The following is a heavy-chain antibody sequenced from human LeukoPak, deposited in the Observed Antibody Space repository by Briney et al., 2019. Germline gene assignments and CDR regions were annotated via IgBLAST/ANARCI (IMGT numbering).Heavy chain of an antibody. D-gene: IGHD5-12*01. J-gene: IGHJ4*02. CDR3: ARKSGYDSPFDY. Sequence: PSETLSLTCAVYGGSFSGYYWSWIRQPPGKGLEWIGEINHSGSTNYNPSLKSRVTISVDTSKNQFSLKLSSVTAADTAVYYCARKSGYDSPFDYWGQGTLVTVSS. CDR2: INHSGST. CDR1: GGSFSGYY. V-gene: IGHV4-34*01.